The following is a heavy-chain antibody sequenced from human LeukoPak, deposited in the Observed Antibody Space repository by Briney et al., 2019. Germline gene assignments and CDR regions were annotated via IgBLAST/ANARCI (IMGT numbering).Heavy chain of an antibody. CDR1: GFTFDDYA. V-gene: IGHV3-9*03. D-gene: IGHD2-15*01. Sequence: PGGSLRLSCAASGFTFDDYAMHWVRQAPGKGLEWVSGISWNSGSIAYANSVKGRFTISRDNAKNFLYLQMNSLRPEDMALYYCAKDVSLGYCSGGSCSAHFDYWGRGTLVTVSS. J-gene: IGHJ4*02. CDR3: AKDVSLGYCSGGSCSAHFDY. CDR2: ISWNSGSI.